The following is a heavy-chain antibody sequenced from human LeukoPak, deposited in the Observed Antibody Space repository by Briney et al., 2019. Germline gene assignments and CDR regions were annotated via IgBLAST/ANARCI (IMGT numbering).Heavy chain of an antibody. Sequence: PGGSLRLSCAASGFTFSSYGMHWVRQAPGKGLERVAFIRYDGSNKYYADSVKGRFTISRDNSKNTLYLQMNSLRAEDTAVYYCARGLLQGLRKAPLGYWGQGTLVTVSS. CDR2: IRYDGSNK. CDR1: GFTFSSYG. V-gene: IGHV3-30*02. D-gene: IGHD5-12*01. J-gene: IGHJ4*02. CDR3: ARGLLQGLRKAPLGY.